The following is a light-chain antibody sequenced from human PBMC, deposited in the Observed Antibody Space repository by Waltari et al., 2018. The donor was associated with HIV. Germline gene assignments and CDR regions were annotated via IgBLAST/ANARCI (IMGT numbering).Light chain of an antibody. J-gene: IGKJ1*01. Sequence: DIQMTQSPSTLSASVGDSVTITCRASQSIATWLVWYQQEPGKAPRVLIYRASILASGIPARFSGRGSGTEFTLTISSLQPDDFATYYCQQYNDYWWTFGQGTKVEIK. V-gene: IGKV1-5*03. CDR2: RAS. CDR3: QQYNDYWWT. CDR1: QSIATW.